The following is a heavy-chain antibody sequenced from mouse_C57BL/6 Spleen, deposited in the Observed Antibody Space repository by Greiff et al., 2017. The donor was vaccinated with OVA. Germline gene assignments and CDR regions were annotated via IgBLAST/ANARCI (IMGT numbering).Heavy chain of an antibody. CDR3: ARGEYNGYYPYYFDY. J-gene: IGHJ2*01. V-gene: IGHV1-53*01. CDR2: INPSNGGT. Sequence: VKLQQPGTELVKPGASVKLSCKASGYTFTSYWMHWVKQRPGQGLEWIGNINPSNGGTNYNEKFKSKATLTVDKSSSTAYMQLSSLTSEDSAVYYCARGEYNGYYPYYFDYWGQGTTLTVSS. D-gene: IGHD2-3*01. CDR1: GYTFTSYW.